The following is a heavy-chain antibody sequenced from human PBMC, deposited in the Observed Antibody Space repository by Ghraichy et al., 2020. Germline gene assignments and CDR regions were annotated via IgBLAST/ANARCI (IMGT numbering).Heavy chain of an antibody. J-gene: IGHJ5*02. CDR3: ARHKSDIVVVPAAIRAPPILFDP. CDR2: IYYSGST. V-gene: IGHV4-39*01. Sequence: SETPSLTCTVSGGSISSSSYYWGWIRQPPGKGLEWIGSIYYSGSTYYNPSLKSRVTISVDTSKNQFSLKLSSLTAADTAVYYCARHKSDIVVVPAAIRAPPILFDPWGQGTLVTVSS. CDR1: GGSISSSSYY. D-gene: IGHD2-2*02.